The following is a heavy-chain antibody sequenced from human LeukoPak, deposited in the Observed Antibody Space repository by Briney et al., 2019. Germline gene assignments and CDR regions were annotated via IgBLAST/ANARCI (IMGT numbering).Heavy chain of an antibody. D-gene: IGHD3-10*01. CDR3: AKGSAAGPMTRFDY. Sequence: GGSLRLSCAASGFTFDDYAMHWVRQAPGKGLEWVSGISWNSGSIGYADSVKGRFTISRDNAKNSLYLQMNSLRAEDTALYYCAKGSAAGPMTRFDYWGQGTLVTVSS. CDR1: GFTFDDYA. V-gene: IGHV3-9*01. CDR2: ISWNSGSI. J-gene: IGHJ4*02.